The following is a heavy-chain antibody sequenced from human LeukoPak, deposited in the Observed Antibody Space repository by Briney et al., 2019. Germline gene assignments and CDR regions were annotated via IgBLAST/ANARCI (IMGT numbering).Heavy chain of an antibody. D-gene: IGHD3-3*01. J-gene: IGHJ4*02. Sequence: SETLSLTCAVYGGSFNGYCWSWIRHPPGKGLQCIGEINHSGSTNYNPSLTSRVTISVDTSKNQFSLKLSSVTAADTAVYYCARGRGQRFLEWLSTPMPYYFDYWGQGTLVTVSS. CDR3: ARGRGQRFLEWLSTPMPYYFDY. CDR1: GGSFNGYC. CDR2: INHSGST. V-gene: IGHV4-34*01.